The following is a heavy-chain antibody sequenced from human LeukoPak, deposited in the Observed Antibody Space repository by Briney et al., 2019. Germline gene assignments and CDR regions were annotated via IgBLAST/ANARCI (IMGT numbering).Heavy chain of an antibody. V-gene: IGHV4-61*01. Sequence: SETLSPTCTVSGDPISGSSNYEWSWIRQPPGKGLEWIGYIYYHGSTNYNPSLRSRVTSSVDTSKNQFSLKLSSVSAADTAVYYCAREYSGFDYWGRGTLVTVSS. CDR1: GDPISGSSNYE. J-gene: IGHJ4*02. CDR2: IYYHGST. D-gene: IGHD6-13*01. CDR3: AREYSGFDY.